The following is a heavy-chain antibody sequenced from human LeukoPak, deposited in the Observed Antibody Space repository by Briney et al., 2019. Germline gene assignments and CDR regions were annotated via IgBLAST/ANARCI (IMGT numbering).Heavy chain of an antibody. V-gene: IGHV3-30*04. CDR1: GFTFSSYA. J-gene: IGHJ4*02. D-gene: IGHD3-22*01. CDR3: AKDRHYYDSSGYYYTYFDY. CDR2: ISYDGSNK. Sequence: GGSLRLSCAASGFTFSSYAMHWVRQAPGKGLEWVAVISYDGSNKYYADSVKGRFTISRDNSKNTLYLQMNSLRAEDTAVYYCAKDRHYYDSSGYYYTYFDYWGQGTLVTVSS.